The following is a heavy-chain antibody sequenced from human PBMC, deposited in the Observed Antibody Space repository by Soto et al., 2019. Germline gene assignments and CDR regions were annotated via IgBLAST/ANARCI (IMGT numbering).Heavy chain of an antibody. D-gene: IGHD3-3*01. Sequence: GGSLRLSCAASGFTFSSYSMNWVRQAPGKGLEWVSYISSSSSTIYYADSVKGRFTISRDNAKNSLYLQMNSLRAEDTAVYYCAREHYDFWSGTLITYYYYYMDVWGKGTTVTVSS. J-gene: IGHJ6*03. CDR3: AREHYDFWSGTLITYYYYYMDV. V-gene: IGHV3-48*01. CDR1: GFTFSSYS. CDR2: ISSSSSTI.